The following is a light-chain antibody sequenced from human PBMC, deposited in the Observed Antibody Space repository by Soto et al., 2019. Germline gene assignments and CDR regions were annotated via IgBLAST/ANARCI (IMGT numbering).Light chain of an antibody. CDR1: QSVSSN. CDR2: GAS. CDR3: QQYNNFWT. J-gene: IGKJ1*01. V-gene: IGKV3-15*01. Sequence: EIVMTQSPATLSVSPGERATLFCRASQSVSSNLAWYQQKPGQAPRLPIYGASTRATGIPARFSGSGSGTEFTLTISSLQSEDFAAYYCQQYNNFWTFGQGTKVDIK.